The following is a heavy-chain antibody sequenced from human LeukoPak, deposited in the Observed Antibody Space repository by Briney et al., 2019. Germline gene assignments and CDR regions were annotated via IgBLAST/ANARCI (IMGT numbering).Heavy chain of an antibody. CDR3: TAPGGSVFDY. CDR2: IKSKSDGGTT. J-gene: IGHJ4*02. D-gene: IGHD3-16*01. V-gene: IGHV3-15*01. CDR1: GFTISNAW. Sequence: GGSLRLSCVGSGFTISNAWMNWVRQAPGKGLDWVGRIKSKSDGGTTDYAAAVKDRFTISRDDSKNTLYLQMNSLKTEDTGVYYCTAPGGSVFDYWGQGTLVTVSS.